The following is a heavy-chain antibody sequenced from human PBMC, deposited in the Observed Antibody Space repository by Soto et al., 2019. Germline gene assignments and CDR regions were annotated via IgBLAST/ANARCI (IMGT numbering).Heavy chain of an antibody. CDR1: GGSISSGGYY. V-gene: IGHV4-31*03. Sequence: QVQLQESGPGLVKPSQTLSLTCTVSGGSISSGGYYWSWIRQHPGKGLEWIGYIYYSGSTYYNPSLKSRVTISVDTSKNQFSLKLSSVTAADTAVYYCAREGGITMVRGVIHDAFDIWGQGTMVTVSS. CDR2: IYYSGST. J-gene: IGHJ3*02. CDR3: AREGGITMVRGVIHDAFDI. D-gene: IGHD3-10*01.